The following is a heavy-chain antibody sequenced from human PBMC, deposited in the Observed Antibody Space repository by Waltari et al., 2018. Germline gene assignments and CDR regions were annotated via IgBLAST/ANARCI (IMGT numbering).Heavy chain of an antibody. V-gene: IGHV3-30-3*01. CDR2: ISYDGSKK. CDR1: GFTFRSYA. CDR3: ARVYSGYDPGAAFDY. J-gene: IGHJ4*02. Sequence: QVQLVESGGGVVQPGRSLRLSCAASGFTFRSYAMHWVRQAPGKGLEWVAVISYDGSKKYYADTVKGRFTISRDNSKNTLYLQMNSLRAEDTAVYYCARVYSGYDPGAAFDYWGQGTLVTVSS. D-gene: IGHD5-12*01.